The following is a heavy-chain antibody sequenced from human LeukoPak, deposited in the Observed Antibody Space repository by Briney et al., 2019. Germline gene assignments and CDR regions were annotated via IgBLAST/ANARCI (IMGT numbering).Heavy chain of an antibody. CDR2: IKHDGGEK. CDR1: GFTFSSYW. CDR3: ARGATYYDFWSGLKVSDY. V-gene: IGHV3-7*01. D-gene: IGHD3-3*01. Sequence: GGSLRLSCAASGFTFSSYWMSWVRQTPGKGLEWVANIKHDGGEKFYVDSVKGRFTISKDNAKNALYLQMSSLRAEDTAVYYCARGATYYDFWSGLKVSDYWGQGTLVTVSS. J-gene: IGHJ4*02.